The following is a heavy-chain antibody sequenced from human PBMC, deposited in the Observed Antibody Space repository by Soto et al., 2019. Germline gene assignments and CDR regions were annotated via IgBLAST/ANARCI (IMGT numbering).Heavy chain of an antibody. Sequence: GGSLRLSCAASGFTFSSYAMSWVRQAPGKGLEWVSAISGSGGSTYYADSVKGRFTISRDNSKNTLYLQMNSPRAEDTAVYYCVKDIPYYYDSSGYYGGFDIWGQGTMVTVSS. CDR2: ISGSGGST. D-gene: IGHD3-22*01. V-gene: IGHV3-23*01. CDR1: GFTFSSYA. J-gene: IGHJ3*02. CDR3: VKDIPYYYDSSGYYGGFDI.